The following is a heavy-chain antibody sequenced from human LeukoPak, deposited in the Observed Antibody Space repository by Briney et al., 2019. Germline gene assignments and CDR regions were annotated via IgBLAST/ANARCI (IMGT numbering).Heavy chain of an antibody. CDR2: ISSSSSYI. Sequence: GGSLRLSCAASGFTFSSYSMDWVRQAPGKGLEWVSSISSSSSYIYYADSVNGRFTISRGNAKNSLYLQMNSLRAEDTAVYYCARKERRGTNDYWGQGTLVTVSS. D-gene: IGHD1-1*01. J-gene: IGHJ4*02. CDR3: ARKERRGTNDY. V-gene: IGHV3-21*01. CDR1: GFTFSSYS.